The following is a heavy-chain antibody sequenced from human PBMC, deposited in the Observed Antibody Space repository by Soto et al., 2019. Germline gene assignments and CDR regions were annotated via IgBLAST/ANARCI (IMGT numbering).Heavy chain of an antibody. CDR2: ISAYNGNT. CDR3: AREVLGDYIWGSYRLGPIDY. D-gene: IGHD3-16*02. V-gene: IGHV1-18*01. J-gene: IGHJ4*02. Sequence: ASVKVSCKASGCTFTSDGIGWVRQAPGQGLEWMGWISAYNGNTNYAQKLQGRVTMTTDTSTSTAYMELRSLRSDDTAVYYCAREVLGDYIWGSYRLGPIDYWGQGTLVTVSS. CDR1: GCTFTSDG.